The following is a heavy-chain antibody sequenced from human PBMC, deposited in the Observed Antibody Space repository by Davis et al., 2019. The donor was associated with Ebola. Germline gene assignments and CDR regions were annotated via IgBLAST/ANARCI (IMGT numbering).Heavy chain of an antibody. CDR1: GFTFSSYG. J-gene: IGHJ4*02. CDR3: ASVGGSFTGTTGLEF. V-gene: IGHV3-30*03. D-gene: IGHD1-1*01. CDR2: ISYDGSNK. Sequence: GESLKISCAASGFTFSSYGMHWVRQAPGKGLEWVAVISYDGSNKYYADSVKGRFTISRDNSKKSLYLQMNSLRAEDTAVYYCASVGGSFTGTTGLEFWGQGTLVTVSS.